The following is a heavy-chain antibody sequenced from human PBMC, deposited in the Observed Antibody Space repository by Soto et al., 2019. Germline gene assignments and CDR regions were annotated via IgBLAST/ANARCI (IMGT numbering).Heavy chain of an antibody. CDR1: GYTFTGYY. J-gene: IGHJ5*02. CDR2: INPDSGDT. CDR3: ARXASFTTHRQDL. D-gene: IGHD1-1*01. V-gene: IGHV1-2*02. Sequence: GASVKVSCKASGYTFTGYYIHWVRQAPVQGLEWVGWINPDSGDTNYAQKFQGRVTVTRDTXXSTAYMEMNGLRSDDTAVYYCARXASFTTHRQDLWGQGTLVTVSS.